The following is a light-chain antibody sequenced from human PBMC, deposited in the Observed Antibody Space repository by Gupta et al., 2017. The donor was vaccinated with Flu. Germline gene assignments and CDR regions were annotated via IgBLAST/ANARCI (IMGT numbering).Light chain of an antibody. CDR3: QSADISGNYVI. J-gene: IGLJ2*01. V-gene: IGLV3-25*03. Sequence: RAARITCSGDTLTKQYAHWYQQKPGQAPVMVIYTASERPSGIPERFSGSSAGTTVTLTISGVQAEDEADYYCQSADISGNYVIFGGGTKLTVL. CDR1: TLTKQY. CDR2: TAS.